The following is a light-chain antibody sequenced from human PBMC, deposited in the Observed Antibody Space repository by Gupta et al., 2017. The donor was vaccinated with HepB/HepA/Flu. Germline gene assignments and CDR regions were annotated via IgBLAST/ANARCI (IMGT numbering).Light chain of an antibody. CDR3: QAWDSSSDHRVI. CDR2: DDS. V-gene: IGLV3-21*03. Sequence: SYVLTQPPSVSVAPGKTARITCGGNNIGTKSVHWYQQKPGQAPVLVVYDDSDRPSGIPERFSGSNSGNTATLTISRVEAGDEADYYCQAWDSSSDHRVIFGGGTKLTVL. J-gene: IGLJ2*01. CDR1: NIGTKS.